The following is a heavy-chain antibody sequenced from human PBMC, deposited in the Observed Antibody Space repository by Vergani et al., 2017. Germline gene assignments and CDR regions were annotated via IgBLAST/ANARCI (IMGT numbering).Heavy chain of an antibody. CDR3: AKDLNEQWPLDYFDY. CDR2: ISGSGGST. CDR1: GFTFSSYA. V-gene: IGHV3-23*01. J-gene: IGHJ4*02. Sequence: EVQLLESGGGLVQPGGSLRLSCAASGFTFSSYAMSWVRQAPGEGLEWVSAISGSGGSTYYADSVKGRFTISRDTSKNTLYLQMNSLRAEDTAVYYCAKDLNEQWPLDYFDYWGQGTLVTVSS. D-gene: IGHD6-19*01.